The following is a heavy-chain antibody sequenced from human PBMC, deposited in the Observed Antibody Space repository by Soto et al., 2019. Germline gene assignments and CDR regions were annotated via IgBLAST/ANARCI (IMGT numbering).Heavy chain of an antibody. V-gene: IGHV3-21*01. CDR3: ASGDKKRLGQNYYYYYGMDV. D-gene: IGHD3-10*01. Sequence: GGSLRLSCAASGFTFSSYSMNWVRQAPGKGLEWVSSISSSSSYIYYADSVKGRFTISRDNAKNSLYLQMNSLRAEDTAVYYCASGDKKRLGQNYYYYYGMDVWGQGTTVTVSS. CDR2: ISSSSSYI. CDR1: GFTFSSYS. J-gene: IGHJ6*02.